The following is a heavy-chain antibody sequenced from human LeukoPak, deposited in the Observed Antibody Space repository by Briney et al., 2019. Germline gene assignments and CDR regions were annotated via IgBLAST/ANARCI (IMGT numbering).Heavy chain of an antibody. CDR2: IRQDGNEK. CDR3: ARDKMMGATFFDY. J-gene: IGHJ4*02. CDR1: GGSFSGYY. Sequence: PSETLSLTCAVYGGSFSGYYWSWVRQAPGKGPEWVANIRQDGNEKYCVDSVKGRFTISRDNAKGSVYLQMNSLRVEDTAVYYCARDKMMGATFFDYWGQGILVTVSS. D-gene: IGHD1-26*01. V-gene: IGHV3-7*03.